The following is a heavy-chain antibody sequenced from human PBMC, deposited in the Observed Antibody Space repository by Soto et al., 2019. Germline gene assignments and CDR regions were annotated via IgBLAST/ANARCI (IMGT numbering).Heavy chain of an antibody. V-gene: IGHV3-7*03. J-gene: IGHJ6*02. D-gene: IGHD3-3*01. CDR2: IKQDGSEK. CDR3: ARERITIFGVVTPTGYYYYGMDV. CDR1: GFKFSDYW. Sequence: PGGSLRLSCAASGFKFSDYWMSWVRQAPGKGLEWVANIKQDGSEKYYVDSVKGRFTISRDNAKNSLYLQMNSLRAEDTAVYYCARERITIFGVVTPTGYYYYGMDVWGQGTTVTVSS.